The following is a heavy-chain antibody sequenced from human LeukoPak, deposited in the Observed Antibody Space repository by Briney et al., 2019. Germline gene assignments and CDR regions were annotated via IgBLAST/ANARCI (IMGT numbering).Heavy chain of an antibody. V-gene: IGHV4-59*08. CDR2: IYYSGST. Sequence: SETLSLTFTVSGGSISSYYWSWIRQPPGKGLEWIGYIYYSGSTNYNPSLKSRVTISVVTSKNQFSLKLSSVTAADTAVYYCASTYYDYVWGSYRYGGAFDYWGQGTLVTVSS. CDR1: GGSISSYY. D-gene: IGHD3-16*02. CDR3: ASTYYDYVWGSYRYGGAFDY. J-gene: IGHJ4*02.